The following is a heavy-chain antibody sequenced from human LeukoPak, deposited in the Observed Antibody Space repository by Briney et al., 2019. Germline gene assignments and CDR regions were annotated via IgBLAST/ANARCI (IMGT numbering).Heavy chain of an antibody. V-gene: IGHV3-30*03. D-gene: IGHD4-23*01. CDR3: ATDHGGQPFDY. Sequence: PGGSLRLSCTASKFTFSNYGMQWVRQAPGKGLEWVAVVSSDGGTKYYADSVKGRFTISRDNSRNTMYLQMDSLRAEDTAVYYCATDHGGQPFDYWGQGTLVTVSS. CDR1: KFTFSNYG. J-gene: IGHJ4*02. CDR2: VSSDGGTK.